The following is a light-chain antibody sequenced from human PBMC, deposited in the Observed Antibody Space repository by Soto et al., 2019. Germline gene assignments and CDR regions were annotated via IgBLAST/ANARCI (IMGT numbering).Light chain of an antibody. CDR3: VSYTSTSTLV. V-gene: IGLV2-14*01. CDR2: EVS. Sequence: QSALTQPASVSGSPGRSITISCTGTGSDVGNYVFVSWYQQYPGKAPKLIIFEVSNRPSGVSDRFSGSKSGSTASLSISGLQSEDEADYYCVSYTSTSTLVFGTGTKVTVL. J-gene: IGLJ1*01. CDR1: GSDVGNYVF.